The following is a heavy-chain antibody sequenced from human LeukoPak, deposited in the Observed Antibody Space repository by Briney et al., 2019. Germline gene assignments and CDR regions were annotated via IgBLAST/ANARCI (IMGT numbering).Heavy chain of an antibody. V-gene: IGHV4-59*08. CDR2: IYYSGST. J-gene: IGHJ4*02. CDR1: GGSISSYY. D-gene: IGHD2-15*01. Sequence: KPSETLSLTCTVSGGSISSYYWSWIRQPPGKGLEWIGYIYYSGSTNYNPSLKSRVTISVDTSKNQFSLKLSSVTAADTAVYYCARRGYGYYFDYWGQGTLVTVSS. CDR3: ARRGYGYYFDY.